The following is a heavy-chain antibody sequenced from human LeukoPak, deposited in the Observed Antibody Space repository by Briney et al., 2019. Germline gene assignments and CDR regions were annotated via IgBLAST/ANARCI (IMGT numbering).Heavy chain of an antibody. J-gene: IGHJ4*02. D-gene: IGHD3-10*01. V-gene: IGHV3-30*18. CDR2: ISYDGSYE. Sequence: PGGSLRLSCAASEFTFSTYGMHWVCHAPGKGLEWVSDISYDGSYEFYADSVKGRFTISRDNSKGTLYLQMNSLRAEDTAVYYCAKPDEITMVRGDLFDYWGQGTLVTVSS. CDR1: EFTFSTYG. CDR3: AKPDEITMVRGDLFDY.